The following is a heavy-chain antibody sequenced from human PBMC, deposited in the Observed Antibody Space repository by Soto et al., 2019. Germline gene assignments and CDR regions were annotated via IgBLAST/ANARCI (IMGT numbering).Heavy chain of an antibody. CDR2: INHSGST. V-gene: IGHV4-34*01. D-gene: IGHD2-2*01. CDR1: GGSFIGYY. CDR3: ARGSGSMTSCFPQDYVMDG. J-gene: IGHJ6*02. Sequence: SETLSLTCAVYGGSFIGYYWSWIRQPPGKGLEWIGEINHSGSTNYNPSLKSRVTISVDTSKNQFSLKLSSVTAADTAVYYCARGSGSMTSCFPQDYVMDGCGQGPTVTVSS.